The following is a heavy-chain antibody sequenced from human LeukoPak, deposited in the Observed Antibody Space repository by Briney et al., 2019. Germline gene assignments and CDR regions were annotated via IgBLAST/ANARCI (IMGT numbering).Heavy chain of an antibody. D-gene: IGHD3-22*01. V-gene: IGHV3-11*04. CDR2: LSSSGSTI. J-gene: IGHJ4*02. CDR1: GFTFSDYY. Sequence: GGSLRLSCAASGFTFSDYYMSWIRQAPGKRREGGAYLSSSGSTIYYADSAKGRFTISRDNAKNSLYLLMNSMRAEDTGVYYCASRDYDSSGFDYWGQGTLVTVSS. CDR3: ASRDYDSSGFDY.